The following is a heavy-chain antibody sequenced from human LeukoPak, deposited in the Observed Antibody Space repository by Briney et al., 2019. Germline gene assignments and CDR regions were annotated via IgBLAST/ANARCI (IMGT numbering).Heavy chain of an antibody. CDR2: ISYDGSNK. D-gene: IGHD2-21*02. V-gene: IGHV3-30*18. Sequence: GGSLRLSCAASGFTFSSYGMHWVRQAPGKGLEWVAVISYDGSNKYYADSVKGRFTISRDNSKNTLYLQMNSLRAEDTAVYYCAKDPATAAEFDYWGQGPLVTVSS. J-gene: IGHJ4*02. CDR1: GFTFSSYG. CDR3: AKDPATAAEFDY.